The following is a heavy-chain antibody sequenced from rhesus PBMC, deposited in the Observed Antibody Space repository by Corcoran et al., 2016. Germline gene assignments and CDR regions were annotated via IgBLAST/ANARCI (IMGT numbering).Heavy chain of an antibody. D-gene: IGHD6-25*01. CDR2: INPKTGGT. CDR1: GSPFTDYY. J-gene: IGHJ4*01. Sequence: QVQLVQSGAEVKKPGSSVKVSCKASGSPFTDYYMHWVRQTPGQGLGWMGEINPKTGGTNYAQKFQGRVTMTRDTSTSTAYMELSSLRSEDTAVYYCTREGIAAAGTLDYWGQGVLVTVSS. V-gene: IGHV1-138*01. CDR3: TREGIAAAGTLDY.